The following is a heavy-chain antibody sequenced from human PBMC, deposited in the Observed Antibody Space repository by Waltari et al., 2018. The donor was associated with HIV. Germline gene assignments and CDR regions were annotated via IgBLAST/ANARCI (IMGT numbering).Heavy chain of an antibody. CDR2: TFYPGST. Sequence: QLQLQESGPGLVTPSETLSLTCSVSGDSLSSSSYYWGWVRQPPGKGLEWIGSTFYPGSTYYNPSLKSRVTISVDTSRNRFSLKRSSVTAADTAVYYCARHGRMGGGTHRRYFDYWGQGTLVTVSS. CDR1: GDSLSSSSYY. V-gene: IGHV4-39*01. CDR3: ARHGRMGGGTHRRYFDY. J-gene: IGHJ4*02. D-gene: IGHD3-16*01.